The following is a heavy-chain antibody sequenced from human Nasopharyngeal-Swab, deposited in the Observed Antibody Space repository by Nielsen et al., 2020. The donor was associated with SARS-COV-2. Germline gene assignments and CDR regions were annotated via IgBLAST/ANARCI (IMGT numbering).Heavy chain of an antibody. J-gene: IGHJ6*03. D-gene: IGHD3-10*01. V-gene: IGHV3-23*01. CDR2: ISPSGDST. CDR3: AKGRGSYYYYMDV. Sequence: WIRQPPGKGLQWVSSISPSGDSTYNADSVKGRFTLLRDTSVNTLYLQMNGLRAEDTAVYYCAKGRGSYYYYMDVWGKGTTVTVSS.